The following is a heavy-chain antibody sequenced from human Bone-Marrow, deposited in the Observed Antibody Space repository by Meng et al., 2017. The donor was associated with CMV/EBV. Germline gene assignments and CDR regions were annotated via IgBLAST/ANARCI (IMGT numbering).Heavy chain of an antibody. CDR1: GFTFSSYA. D-gene: IGHD3-10*01. CDR2: ISGSGGST. J-gene: IGHJ4*02. V-gene: IGHV3-23*01. CDR3: ARGGMVRGVIHY. Sequence: GESLKISCAASGFTFSSYAMSWVRQAPGKGLEWVSAISGSGGSTYYADSVKGRFTISRDNSKNTLYLQMNSLRAEDTSLYYCARGGMVRGVIHYWGQGILVTVSS.